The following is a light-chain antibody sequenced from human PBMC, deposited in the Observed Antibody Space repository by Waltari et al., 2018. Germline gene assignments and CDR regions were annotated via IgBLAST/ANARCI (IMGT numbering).Light chain of an antibody. CDR2: SAS. Sequence: DIQMTQSPSSLSASIGDRVTITCRASQTINTFLNWYQQKPGKAPHLLIFSASSLSTGVPSRCSGSGSGTDFTLTITSLQPEDFATYYCQQTYSSLITFGQGTRLDIK. J-gene: IGKJ5*01. CDR1: QTINTF. V-gene: IGKV1-39*01. CDR3: QQTYSSLIT.